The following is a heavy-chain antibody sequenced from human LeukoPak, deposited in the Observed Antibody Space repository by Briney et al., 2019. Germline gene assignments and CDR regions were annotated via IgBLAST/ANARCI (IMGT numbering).Heavy chain of an antibody. CDR1: GFTFSSYS. V-gene: IGHV3-23*01. CDR2: ISGSGGST. Sequence: GGSLRLSCAPSGFTFSSYSMSWVRQAPGKGLEWVSSISGSGGSTYYADSVKGRFTISRDNSKNTLYLQMTSLRAEDTAVYYCAIGIVATISWFAPWGEGTLLTVSS. D-gene: IGHD5-12*01. CDR3: AIGIVATISWFAP. J-gene: IGHJ5*02.